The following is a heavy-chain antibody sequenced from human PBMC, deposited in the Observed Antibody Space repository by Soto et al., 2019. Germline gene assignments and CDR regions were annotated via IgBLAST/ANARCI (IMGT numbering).Heavy chain of an antibody. D-gene: IGHD4-17*01. CDR2: IYWNDDK. CDR1: GFSLTTGGRG. J-gene: IGHJ5*02. Sequence: SGPTLVNPTQTVTLTCSFSGFSLTTGGRGVGWIRQPPGKALEWLALIYWNDDKRYSPSLKNRLTITKDTSKNQVVLTLTNMDPVDTATYYCAHRGYGNYPRDNWFDPWGQGTLVTVSS. CDR3: AHRGYGNYPRDNWFDP. V-gene: IGHV2-5*01.